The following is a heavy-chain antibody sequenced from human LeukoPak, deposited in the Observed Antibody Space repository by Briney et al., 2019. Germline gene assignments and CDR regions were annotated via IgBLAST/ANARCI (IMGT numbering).Heavy chain of an antibody. D-gene: IGHD6-13*01. CDR3: ARRRIAAAGRYYFDY. Sequence: GASVKVSCKXSGYTFTGYYMHWVRQAPGQGLEWMGRINPNSGGTNYAQKFQGRVTMTRDTSISTAYMELSRLRSDDTAVYYCARRRIAAAGRYYFDYWGQGTLVTVSS. CDR2: INPNSGGT. CDR1: GYTFTGYY. V-gene: IGHV1-2*06. J-gene: IGHJ4*02.